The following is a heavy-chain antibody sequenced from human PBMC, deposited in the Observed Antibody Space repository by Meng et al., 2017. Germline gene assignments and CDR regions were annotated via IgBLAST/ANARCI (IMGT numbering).Heavy chain of an antibody. J-gene: IGHJ4*02. CDR3: ATRGNPYLDC. CDR1: AHTLSSDG. Sequence: QGQLVQSGAEVKKPGASVKVSCNASAHTLSSDGFAWVRHAPGQGLEWMGWINAYNGYTEYEQKFLGRVTLTTDTSTNTGYMELRSLTSDDTAVYYCATRGNPYLDCWGQGTLVTVSS. V-gene: IGHV1-18*01. CDR2: INAYNGYT.